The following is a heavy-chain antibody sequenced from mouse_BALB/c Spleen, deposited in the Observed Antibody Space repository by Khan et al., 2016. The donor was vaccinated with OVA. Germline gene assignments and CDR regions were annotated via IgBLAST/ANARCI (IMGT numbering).Heavy chain of an antibody. D-gene: IGHD4-1*01. CDR2: ISSGGDYT. J-gene: IGHJ3*01. CDR1: GFTFSSYS. CDR3: ADHLTGSCAY. Sequence: EVQLQESGGDLVKPGGSLKLSCAASGFTFSSYSMSWVRQTPDKRLEWVASISSGGDYTYYPDSVKGRFTISRDNAKNTLYLQMSDLKSEDTAMYDCADHLTGSCAYWGQGTLVTVSA. V-gene: IGHV5-6*01.